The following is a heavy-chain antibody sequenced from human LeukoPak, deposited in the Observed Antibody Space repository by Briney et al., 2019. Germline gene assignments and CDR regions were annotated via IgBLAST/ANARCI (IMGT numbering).Heavy chain of an antibody. V-gene: IGHV4-31*03. CDR3: ARGVTMNIGYFDY. D-gene: IGHD3-22*01. J-gene: IGHJ4*02. CDR1: GGSISSGGYY. CDR2: IYYTGST. Sequence: SETLSLTCTVSGGSISSGGYYWTWIRQHPGKGLEWIGYIYYTGSTDYNPSLKSRVTISIDTSRNQFSLELSSVTAADTAVYYCARGVTMNIGYFDYWGQGSLVTVSS.